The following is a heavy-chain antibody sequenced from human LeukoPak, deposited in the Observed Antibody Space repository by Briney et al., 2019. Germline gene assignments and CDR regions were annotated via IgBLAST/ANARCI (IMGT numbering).Heavy chain of an antibody. CDR3: ARASYYDSWSGYYTRWFDP. CDR2: MNPNSGNT. V-gene: IGHV1-8*01. J-gene: IGHJ5*02. Sequence: ASVKVSCKASGYTFTSYDINWVRQATGQGLEWMGWMNPNSGNTGYAQKFQGRVTMTRNTSISTAYMELSSLRSEDTAVYYCARASYYDSWSGYYTRWFDPWGQGTLVTVSS. CDR1: GYTFTSYD. D-gene: IGHD3-3*01.